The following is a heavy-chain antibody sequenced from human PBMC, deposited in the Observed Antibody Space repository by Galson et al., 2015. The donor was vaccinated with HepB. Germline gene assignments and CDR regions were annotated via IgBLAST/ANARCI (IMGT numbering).Heavy chain of an antibody. CDR1: GYTFTSYG. CDR2: INAYKGNT. J-gene: IGHJ5*02. D-gene: IGHD3-10*01. CDR3: VRGGYYGSASYYNTWFDP. V-gene: IGHV1-18*04. Sequence: SVKVSCKASGYTFTSYGISWVRQAPGQGLEWMGSINAYKGNTDYAQKLQGRFTMTRDTSTSTDYMELSSLRSDDTAVYYCVRGGYYGSASYYNTWFDPWGQGSLVTVSS.